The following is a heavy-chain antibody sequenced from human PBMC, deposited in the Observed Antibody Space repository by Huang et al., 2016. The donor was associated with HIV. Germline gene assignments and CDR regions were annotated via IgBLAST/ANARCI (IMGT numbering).Heavy chain of an antibody. J-gene: IGHJ3*02. CDR1: GGSVSSGSYY. Sequence: QVQLQESGPGLVKPSETLSLTCTVSGGSVSSGSYYWSWIRQPPGKGLEWIGYIYYSGSTNYNPLLKSRVTISVDTSKNQFSLKLSSVTAADTAVYYCARVDLLLEKYGDYEENAFDIWGQGTMVTVSS. CDR3: ARVDLLLEKYGDYEENAFDI. CDR2: IYYSGST. D-gene: IGHD4-17*01. V-gene: IGHV4-61*01.